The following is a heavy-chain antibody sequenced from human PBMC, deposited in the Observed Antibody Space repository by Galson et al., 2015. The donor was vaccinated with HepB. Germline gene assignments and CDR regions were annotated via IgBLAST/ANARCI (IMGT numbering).Heavy chain of an antibody. V-gene: IGHV3-66*02. CDR3: ARRYVMMAFGGPIVSDYGMDV. D-gene: IGHD3-16*02. CDR1: GFTVSTNY. J-gene: IGHJ6*02. CDR2: IYSSGST. Sequence: SLRLSCAASGFTVSTNYMNWVRQAPGEGLEWASIIYSSGSTYYADSVRGRFTISRDKSENTVHLQMNSLRPDYTGVYYCARRYVMMAFGGPIVSDYGMDVWGQGTTVTVSS.